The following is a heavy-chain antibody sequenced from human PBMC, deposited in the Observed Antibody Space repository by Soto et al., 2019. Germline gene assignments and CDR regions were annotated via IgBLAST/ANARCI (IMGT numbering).Heavy chain of an antibody. V-gene: IGHV3-23*01. CDR3: AKEGPEVSETPNYGMDV. J-gene: IGHJ6*02. D-gene: IGHD3-16*02. CDR1: GFTFSSYA. Sequence: GGSLRLSCAASGFTFSSYAMSWVRQAPGKGLEWVSAISGSGGSTYYADSVKGRFTISRDNSKNTLYLQMNSLRAEDTAVYYCAKEGPEVSETPNYGMDVWGQGTTVTVSS. CDR2: ISGSGGST.